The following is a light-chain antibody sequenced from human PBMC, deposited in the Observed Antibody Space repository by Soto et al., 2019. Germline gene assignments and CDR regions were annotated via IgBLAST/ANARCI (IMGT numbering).Light chain of an antibody. CDR3: QQYCAIPLT. V-gene: IGKV4-1*01. CDR2: WAS. CDR1: QSVLYSSNNKNY. Sequence: DIVMTQSPDSLAVSLGERATINCKSSQSVLYSSNNKNYLSWYQQKPGQPPKLLIYWASTRESGVPDRFSGSGSGTDFTLTISSLQAEDVAVYYCQQYCAIPLTFGPGTKVDFK. J-gene: IGKJ3*01.